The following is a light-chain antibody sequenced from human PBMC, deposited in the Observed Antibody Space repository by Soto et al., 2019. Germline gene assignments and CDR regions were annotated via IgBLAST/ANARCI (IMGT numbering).Light chain of an antibody. CDR1: QSVSSN. CDR2: GAS. J-gene: IGKJ2*01. CDR3: QQYNNWPYT. V-gene: IGKV3-15*01. Sequence: EIVMTQSPATLSVSPGERATLSCRASQSVSSNLAWYQQKPGQAPRLLIYGASTRATGIPARFSGSRSGTEFTLTISSLQSEDLAVYYGQQYNNWPYTFGQGTKLEIK.